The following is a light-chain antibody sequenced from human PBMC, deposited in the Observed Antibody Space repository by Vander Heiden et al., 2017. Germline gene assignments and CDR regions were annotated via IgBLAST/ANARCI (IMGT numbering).Light chain of an antibody. Sequence: DIQMTQSPSSLSTSVGDRVTITCRASPSISSYLNWYQQKPGRAPKLLIYAASSLQSGVPSRFSGSGSGTDFTLTISSLQPEDFATYYCQQSYSTPGTFGGGTKVEIK. CDR1: PSISSY. CDR3: QQSYSTPGT. V-gene: IGKV1-39*01. CDR2: AAS. J-gene: IGKJ4*01.